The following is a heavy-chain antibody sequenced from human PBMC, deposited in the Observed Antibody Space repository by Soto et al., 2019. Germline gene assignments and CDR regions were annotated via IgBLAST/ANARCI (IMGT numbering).Heavy chain of an antibody. Sequence: EVQLVESGGGLVQPGGSLRLSCAASGVTFSSYSMNWVRQAPGKGLEWVSYISSSSSTIYYADSVKGRFTISRDNAKNSLYLQMNSLRDEDTAVYYCAREDVAARPHGAHYYYGMDVWGQGTTVTVSS. J-gene: IGHJ6*02. D-gene: IGHD6-6*01. V-gene: IGHV3-48*02. CDR3: AREDVAARPHGAHYYYGMDV. CDR2: ISSSSSTI. CDR1: GVTFSSYS.